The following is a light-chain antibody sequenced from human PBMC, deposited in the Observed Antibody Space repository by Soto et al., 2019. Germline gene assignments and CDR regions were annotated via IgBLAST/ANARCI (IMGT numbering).Light chain of an antibody. CDR1: QSISSH. V-gene: IGKV3-11*01. CDR3: QQLIIWHFP. CDR2: GAS. Sequence: EIVLTQSPATLSLSPGERATLSCRASQSISSHLAWYQQKPGQAPRLLIYGASNRATGIPARFSGSGSGTDFTLTISGLEPEDFAFYYGQQLIIWHFPFGGGTRVEIK. J-gene: IGKJ4*01.